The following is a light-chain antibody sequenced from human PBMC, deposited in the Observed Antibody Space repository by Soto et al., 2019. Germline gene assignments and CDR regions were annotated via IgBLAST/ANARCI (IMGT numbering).Light chain of an antibody. CDR3: QHYYNWPPWT. CDR1: QSVSSH. CDR2: GAS. Sequence: EIVLTQSPATLSVSPGERATLACRASQSVSSHLAWYQQKPVQAPRLLIYGASTRATGIPARLSGRGSGTEFTLTISSLQSEDVAVYYCQHYYNWPPWTFGQGTKVEVK. J-gene: IGKJ1*01. V-gene: IGKV3-15*01.